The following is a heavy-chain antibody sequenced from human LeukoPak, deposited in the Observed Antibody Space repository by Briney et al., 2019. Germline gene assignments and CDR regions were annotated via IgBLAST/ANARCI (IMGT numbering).Heavy chain of an antibody. J-gene: IGHJ6*03. Sequence: GESLRLSCAASGFTFSSYWMHWVRQAPGKGLVWVSRINSDGSSTSYADSVKGRFTISRDNAKNTLYLQMNSLRAEDTAVYYCARDHRGSGSRYYYYYMDVWGKGTTVTISS. D-gene: IGHD3-10*01. CDR3: ARDHRGSGSRYYYYYMDV. CDR1: GFTFSSYW. V-gene: IGHV3-74*01. CDR2: INSDGSST.